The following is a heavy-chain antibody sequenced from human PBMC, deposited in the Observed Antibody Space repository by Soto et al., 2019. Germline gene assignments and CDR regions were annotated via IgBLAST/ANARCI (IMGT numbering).Heavy chain of an antibody. CDR3: AKEPSSGWYGEGYFDY. D-gene: IGHD6-19*01. V-gene: IGHV3-23*04. Sequence: EVQLVESGGGLVKPGGSLRLSCAASGFTFSSYAMSWVRQAPGKGLEWVSAISGSGGSTYYADSVKGRFTISRDNSKNTLYLQMNSLRAEDTAVYYCAKEPSSGWYGEGYFDYWGQGTLVTVSS. CDR1: GFTFSSYA. CDR2: ISGSGGST. J-gene: IGHJ4*02.